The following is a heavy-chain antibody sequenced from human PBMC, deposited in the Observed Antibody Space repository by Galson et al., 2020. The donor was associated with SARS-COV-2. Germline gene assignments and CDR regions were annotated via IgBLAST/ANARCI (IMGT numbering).Heavy chain of an antibody. Sequence: ASVKVSCQVSGYTLTELSMHWVRQAPGKGLAWMGGFDPEDGETIYAQKFQGRVTMTEDTSTDTAYMELSSLRSEDTAVYYCATAPTVATLGWFDPWGQGTLVTVSS. D-gene: IGHD5-12*01. CDR1: GYTLTELS. CDR2: FDPEDGET. J-gene: IGHJ5*02. CDR3: ATAPTVATLGWFDP. V-gene: IGHV1-24*01.